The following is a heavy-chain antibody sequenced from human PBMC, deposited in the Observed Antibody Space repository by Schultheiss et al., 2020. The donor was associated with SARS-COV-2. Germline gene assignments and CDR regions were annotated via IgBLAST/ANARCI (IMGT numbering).Heavy chain of an antibody. Sequence: SETLSLTCSVSGGSISSADYYWSWIRQLPGKGLEWIGCVYYSGNTNYNPSLKSRVTISVDTSKNQFSLKLSSVTAADTAVYYCASSIWSGYLPTTWSWGQGTLVTVSS. CDR3: ASSIWSGYLPTTWS. D-gene: IGHD3-3*01. J-gene: IGHJ4*02. CDR2: VYYSGNT. CDR1: GGSISSADYY. V-gene: IGHV4-61*08.